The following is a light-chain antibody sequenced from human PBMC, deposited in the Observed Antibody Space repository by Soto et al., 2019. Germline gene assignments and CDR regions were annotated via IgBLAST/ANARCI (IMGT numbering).Light chain of an antibody. CDR3: CSYAGSYTWV. V-gene: IGLV2-11*01. J-gene: IGLJ3*02. CDR1: SSDVGGYNY. Sequence: QSAPTQPRSVSGSPGQSVTISCTGTSSDVGGYNYVSWYQQHPGKAPKLMIYDVSKRPSGVPDRFSGSKSGNTASLTISGLRAEDEADYYCCSYAGSYTWVFGGGTKLTVL. CDR2: DVS.